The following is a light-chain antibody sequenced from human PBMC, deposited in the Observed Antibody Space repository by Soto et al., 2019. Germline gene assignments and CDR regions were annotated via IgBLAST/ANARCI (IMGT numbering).Light chain of an antibody. J-gene: IGKJ4*01. CDR3: QQYRSPPLT. V-gene: IGKV4-1*01. CDR2: WAS. CDR1: QSVLYSSNNKNF. Sequence: DIVMTQSPDSLAVSLGERATINCKSSQSVLYSSNNKNFLAWYQQKPGQSPKLLIYWASTRESGVPDRFSGSGSGTDFTLTISSLQAEDVAVYYCQQYRSPPLTFGGGTKVEIK.